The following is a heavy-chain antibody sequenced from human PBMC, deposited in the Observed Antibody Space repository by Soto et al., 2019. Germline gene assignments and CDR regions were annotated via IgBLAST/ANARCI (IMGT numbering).Heavy chain of an antibody. Sequence: GGSLRLSCTASGFTFDDYAMHWVRQAPWRGLEWVSGITWNSGNIAYADSVKCRFTISRDNAKNSLYLQMNSLRAEDTAVYYCARVGIAAAGTGWFDPWGQGTLVTVSS. D-gene: IGHD6-13*01. CDR3: ARVGIAAAGTGWFDP. CDR2: ITWNSGNI. V-gene: IGHV3-9*01. CDR1: GFTFDDYA. J-gene: IGHJ5*02.